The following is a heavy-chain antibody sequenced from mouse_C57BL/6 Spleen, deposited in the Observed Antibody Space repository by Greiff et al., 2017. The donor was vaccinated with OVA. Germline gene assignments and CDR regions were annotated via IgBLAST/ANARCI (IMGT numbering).Heavy chain of an antibody. Sequence: EVQVVESGGGLVKPGGSLKLSCAASGFTFSDYGMHWVRQAPEKGLEWVAYISSGSSTIYYADTVKGRFTISRDNAKNTLFLQMTSLRSEDPAMDYCARPGGTWFAYWGQGTLVTVSA. CDR3: ARPGGTWFAY. D-gene: IGHD1-1*02. J-gene: IGHJ3*01. V-gene: IGHV5-17*01. CDR2: ISSGSSTI. CDR1: GFTFSDYG.